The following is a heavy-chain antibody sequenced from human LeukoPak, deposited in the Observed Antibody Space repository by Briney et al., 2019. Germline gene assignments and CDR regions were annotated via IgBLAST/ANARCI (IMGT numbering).Heavy chain of an antibody. J-gene: IGHJ4*02. D-gene: IGHD2-21*02. CDR1: GGSFSGYY. V-gene: IGHV4-34*01. CDR2: INHSGST. Sequence: TTSETLSLTCAVYGGSFSGYYWSWIRQPPGKGLEWIGEINHSGSTNYNPSLQSRVTISADTSKNQFALDLRSVTAADTAVYYCTRDIGDFVSDFWGQGTLVTVSS. CDR3: TRDIGDFVSDF.